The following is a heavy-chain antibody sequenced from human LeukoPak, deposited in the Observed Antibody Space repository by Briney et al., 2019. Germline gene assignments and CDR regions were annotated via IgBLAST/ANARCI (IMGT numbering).Heavy chain of an antibody. V-gene: IGHV3-7*01. D-gene: IGHD3-3*01. CDR3: VRDRDYYFFDL. CDR1: GFIFTHYW. Sequence: PGGSLRLSCAASGFIFTHYWMTWVRQAPGKGLEWVANIMKDGGDKQYVYSVKGRFTTSRDNAKNSVYLQMDGLRAEDTAVYYCVRDRDYYFFDLWGQGTLVTVSS. J-gene: IGHJ4*02. CDR2: IMKDGGDK.